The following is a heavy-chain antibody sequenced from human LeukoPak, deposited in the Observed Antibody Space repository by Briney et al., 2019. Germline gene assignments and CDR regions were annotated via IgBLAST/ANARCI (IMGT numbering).Heavy chain of an antibody. Sequence: PSETLSLTCAVYGGSFSGYYWSWIRQPPGKGLEWIGEINHSGSTNYNPSLKSRVTISVDTSKNQFSLKLSSVTDADTAVYYCARDLAVWGTTGTKVPYYYYYMDVWGKGTTVTVSS. CDR3: ARDLAVWGTTGTKVPYYYYYMDV. CDR2: INHSGST. J-gene: IGHJ6*03. CDR1: GGSFSGYY. V-gene: IGHV4-34*01. D-gene: IGHD1-1*01.